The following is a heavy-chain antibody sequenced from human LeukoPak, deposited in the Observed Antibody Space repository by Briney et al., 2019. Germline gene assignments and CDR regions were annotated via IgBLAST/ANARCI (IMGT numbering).Heavy chain of an antibody. Sequence: GESLKISCEASGYTFTNYWIGWVRQMPGKGLAWMGIINPGDSGTRYSPSFQGQVTISADKSINTAYLQWSSLKASDTAIYYCARRMYDTYGYPFDYWGQGTLVTVSS. V-gene: IGHV5-51*01. J-gene: IGHJ4*02. CDR2: INPGDSGT. CDR1: GYTFTNYW. CDR3: ARRMYDTYGYPFDY. D-gene: IGHD5-18*01.